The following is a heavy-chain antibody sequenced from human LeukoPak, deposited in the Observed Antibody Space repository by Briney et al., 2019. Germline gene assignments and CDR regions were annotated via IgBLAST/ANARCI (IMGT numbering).Heavy chain of an antibody. V-gene: IGHV4-59*01. D-gene: IGHD2-15*01. J-gene: IGHJ4*02. Sequence: SETLSLTCTVSGRSISYYYWTWIRQSPGKGLEWIGYIYYNGSTNYNPSLTSRVTISVDMSKNQFSLKVTSVTAADTAIYYCARKGGHFDYWGQGTLVTVSS. CDR2: IYYNGST. CDR3: ARKGGHFDY. CDR1: GRSISYYY.